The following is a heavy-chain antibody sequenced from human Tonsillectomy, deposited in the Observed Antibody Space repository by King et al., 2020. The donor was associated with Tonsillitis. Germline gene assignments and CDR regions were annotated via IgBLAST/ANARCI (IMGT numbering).Heavy chain of an antibody. CDR1: GFSLSTSGVG. J-gene: IGHJ4*02. D-gene: IGHD3-10*01. V-gene: IGHV2-5*01. Sequence: TLKESGPTLVKPTQTLTLTCTFSGFSLSTSGVGVGWIRQPPGKALEWLALIYWNDDKRYSPSLKSRLTITKDTSKNQVVLTMTNMDPVDTATYYCAHIQASPWFGEVLYYFDYWGQGTLVTVSS. CDR2: IYWNDDK. CDR3: AHIQASPWFGEVLYYFDY.